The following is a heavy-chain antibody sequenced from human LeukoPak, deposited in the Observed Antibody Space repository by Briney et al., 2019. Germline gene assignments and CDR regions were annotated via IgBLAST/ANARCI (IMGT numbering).Heavy chain of an antibody. CDR1: GFTFTTYT. D-gene: IGHD6-19*01. CDR2: INAGNGNT. J-gene: IGHJ4*02. V-gene: IGHV1-3*01. Sequence: GASVKVSCKASGFTFTTYTIHWVRQAPGQRLEWMGWINAGNGNTKYSQKFQDRVTITRDTSASTAYMELSSLRSEDTAVYYCARADGPAGFGSGWYFDYWGQGTLVTVSS. CDR3: ARADGPAGFGSGWYFDY.